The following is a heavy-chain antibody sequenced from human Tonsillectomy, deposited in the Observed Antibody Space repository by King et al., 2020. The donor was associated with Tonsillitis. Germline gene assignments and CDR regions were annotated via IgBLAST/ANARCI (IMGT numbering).Heavy chain of an antibody. D-gene: IGHD3-16*02. CDR1: AFTFSNYW. CDR3: ARGLYSPSTQTFGY. V-gene: IGHV3-74*01. J-gene: IGHJ4*02. CDR2: INSVGGTP. Sequence: VQLVESGGGLVQPGGSLRLSCAASAFTFSNYWMHWVRLAPGKGLVWVSRINSVGGTPTYAGSVKVRFTSSRDNAKNTRYLQMNSLRAEDTAVYYCARGLYSPSTQTFGYWGQGTLVTVSS.